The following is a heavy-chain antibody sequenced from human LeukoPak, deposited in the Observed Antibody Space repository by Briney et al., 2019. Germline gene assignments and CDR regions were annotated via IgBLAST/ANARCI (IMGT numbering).Heavy chain of an antibody. J-gene: IGHJ4*02. D-gene: IGHD6-19*01. CDR2: INPNTGGT. CDR1: GYTFTGYY. CDR3: ASYPRYSSPPPFDY. Sequence: VASVKVSCKASGYTFTGYYMHWVRQAPGQGLEWMGWINPNTGGTNYAQKFQGRVTMTRDTTISTAYMELSRLTSDDTAVYFCASYPRYSSPPPFDYWGQGTPVTVSS. V-gene: IGHV1-2*02.